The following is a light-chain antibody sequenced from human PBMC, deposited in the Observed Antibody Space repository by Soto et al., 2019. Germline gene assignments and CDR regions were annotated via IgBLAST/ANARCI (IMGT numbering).Light chain of an antibody. CDR1: QNVNIN. J-gene: IGKJ4*01. CDR2: GAS. CDR3: QQYKDWPPLT. V-gene: IGKV3D-15*01. Sequence: EIVMTQSPVTLSVSPGERVTLSCRASQNVNINLAWYQQRPGQAPRVLIYGASNRASGIPDRFSGSGSGTEFSLTISSLEPDDFALYYCQQYKDWPPLTFGGGTRVEIK.